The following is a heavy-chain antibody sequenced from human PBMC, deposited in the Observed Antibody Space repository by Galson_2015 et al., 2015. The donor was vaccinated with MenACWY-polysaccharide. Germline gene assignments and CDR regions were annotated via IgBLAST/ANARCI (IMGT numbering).Heavy chain of an antibody. V-gene: IGHV1-3*01. Sequence: SVKVSCKASGYTFSRYPMHWVRQAPGQRFEWMGWITGGNGDTKYSEKLQGRVSITKDTSANTVYMELSSLTYEDTAVVYCARHVIGGGYLDYWGQGTLITVSS. CDR3: ARHVIGGGYLDY. CDR1: GYTFSRYP. J-gene: IGHJ4*02. D-gene: IGHD2/OR15-2a*01. CDR2: ITGGNGDT.